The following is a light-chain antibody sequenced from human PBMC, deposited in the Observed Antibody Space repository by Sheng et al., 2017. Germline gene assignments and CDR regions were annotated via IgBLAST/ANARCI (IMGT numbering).Light chain of an antibody. CDR1: QSLDVD. J-gene: IGKJ2*01. CDR3: HQYKYWPPT. Sequence: VVMTQSPGTLPVSPGDRATISCWASQSLDVDLAWYHQRPGQAPRLLIFDASSRAPVVPRHDSPAEWVEDESSLSPLSSLQSEDLGSLFSCHQYKYWPPTFGPGD. V-gene: IGKV3D-15*01. CDR2: DAS.